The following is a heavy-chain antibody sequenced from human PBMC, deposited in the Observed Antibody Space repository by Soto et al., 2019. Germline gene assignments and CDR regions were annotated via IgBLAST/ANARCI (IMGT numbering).Heavy chain of an antibody. CDR2: IYYSGII. CDR1: GGAISSGDYY. J-gene: IGHJ3*02. Sequence: QVQLQESGPELVKPSQTLSLTCRVSGGAISSGDYYWSWIHQPPGKGLEWIAYIYYSGIIYYNPSLKSRVTMSRDTSKNHFFLNLDSVTAADTAVYYCAREVGEVDYSSASDAFDIWGQGTMVTVSS. D-gene: IGHD6-19*01. CDR3: AREVGEVDYSSASDAFDI. V-gene: IGHV4-30-4*01.